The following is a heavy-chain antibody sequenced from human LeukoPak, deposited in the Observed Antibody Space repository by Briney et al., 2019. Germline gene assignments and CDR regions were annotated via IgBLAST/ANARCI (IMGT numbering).Heavy chain of an antibody. V-gene: IGHV3-23*01. J-gene: IGHJ4*02. CDR1: GFIFSTYA. CDR3: AKVRGTVGATLGFFDY. CDR2: ISGSGDST. Sequence: PCGSLRLSCAASGFIFSTYAMSWVRQAPGKGLEWVSGISGSGDSTYYADSVKGRFTISRDNSKNTLYLQMNSLSAEDTAVYYCAKVRGTVGATLGFFDYWGQGTMVTVSS. D-gene: IGHD1-26*01.